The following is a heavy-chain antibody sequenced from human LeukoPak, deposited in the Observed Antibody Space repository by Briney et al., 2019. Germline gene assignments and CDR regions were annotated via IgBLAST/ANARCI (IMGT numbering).Heavy chain of an antibody. CDR1: GFTFSSYW. V-gene: IGHV3-7*01. D-gene: IGHD1-26*01. CDR2: IKQDGSEE. CDR3: ARGSSAGASLRHDY. J-gene: IGHJ4*02. Sequence: GGSLRLSCAASGFTFSSYWMSWVRQAPGKGLEWVANIKQDGSEENFVDSVKGRFTISRDNAKKSLYLQMNSLRAEDTAVYYCARGSSAGASLRHDYWGQGTLVTVSS.